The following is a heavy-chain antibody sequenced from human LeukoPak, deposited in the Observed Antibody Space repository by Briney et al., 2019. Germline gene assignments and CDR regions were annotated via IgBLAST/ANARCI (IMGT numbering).Heavy chain of an antibody. Sequence: SETLSLTCTVSGGSISSYYWSWIRQPPGKGLERIGYIYYSGSTNYNPSLKSRVTISVDTSKNQFSLKLSSVTAADTAVYYCASLNMAYSLDYWGQGTLVTVSS. D-gene: IGHD2-15*01. CDR2: IYYSGST. CDR1: GGSISSYY. J-gene: IGHJ4*02. V-gene: IGHV4-59*01. CDR3: ASLNMAYSLDY.